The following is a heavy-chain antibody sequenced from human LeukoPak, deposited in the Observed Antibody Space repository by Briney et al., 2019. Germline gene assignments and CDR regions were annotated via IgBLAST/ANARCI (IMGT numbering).Heavy chain of an antibody. CDR2: ISWNSGSI. CDR3: AKGYGDYFLPLVDY. D-gene: IGHD4-17*01. V-gene: IGHV3-9*01. J-gene: IGHJ4*02. Sequence: PGGCLRLSCAASGFTFSSYAVSWVRQAPGKGLEWVSGISWNSGSIGYADSVKGRFTISRDNAKNSLYLQMNSLRAEDTALYYCAKGYGDYFLPLVDYWGQGTLVTVSS. CDR1: GFTFSSYA.